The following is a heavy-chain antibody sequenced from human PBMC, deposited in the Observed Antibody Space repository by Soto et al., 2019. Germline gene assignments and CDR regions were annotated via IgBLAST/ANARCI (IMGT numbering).Heavy chain of an antibody. CDR2: IKQDGSEK. J-gene: IGHJ6*03. V-gene: IGHV3-7*01. D-gene: IGHD2-2*01. Sequence: EVQLVESGGGLVQPGGSLRLSCAAAGFSFSDYWMTWVRQPPGKGLEWVANIKQDGSEKYYADSVKGRFTISRDNVKSSVYLEMNRLRAEDTAVYYCARSRAGRTAASYYDYMDVWGKGTTVTVSS. CDR3: ARSRAGRTAASYYDYMDV. CDR1: GFSFSDYW.